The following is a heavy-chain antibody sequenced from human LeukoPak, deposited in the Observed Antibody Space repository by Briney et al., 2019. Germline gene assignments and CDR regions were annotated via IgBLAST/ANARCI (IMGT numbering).Heavy chain of an antibody. Sequence: PSETLSLTCAVYGGSFSGYYWSWIRQPPGKGLEWIGEINHSGSTNYNPSLKSRVTISVDTSKSQFSLKLNSVTAADTAVYYCAREILAYCGGDCYSAPFDYWGQGTLVTVSS. V-gene: IGHV4-34*01. CDR2: INHSGST. J-gene: IGHJ4*02. CDR3: AREILAYCGGDCYSAPFDY. D-gene: IGHD2-21*02. CDR1: GGSFSGYY.